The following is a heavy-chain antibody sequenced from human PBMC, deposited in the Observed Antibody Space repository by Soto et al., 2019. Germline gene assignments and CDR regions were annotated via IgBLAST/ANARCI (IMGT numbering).Heavy chain of an antibody. J-gene: IGHJ6*02. CDR2: ISGTSGHT. Sequence: EAQLLESGGGLVQPAGSLRLSCAASGFHFDRYPMSWVRQAPGKGLEWVSSISGTSGHTYYADSVRGRFTISRENSKNTLVLQMSSLRAEDTAVYYCAKDPPISCSTNGVCPRDDMDVWGQGTTVTVSS. V-gene: IGHV3-23*01. D-gene: IGHD2-8*01. CDR3: AKDPPISCSTNGVCPRDDMDV. CDR1: GFHFDRYP.